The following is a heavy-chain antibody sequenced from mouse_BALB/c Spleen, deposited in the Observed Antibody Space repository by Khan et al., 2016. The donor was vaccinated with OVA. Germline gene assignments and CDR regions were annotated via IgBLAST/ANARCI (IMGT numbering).Heavy chain of an antibody. CDR1: GFTFSDYG. V-gene: IGHV5-15*02. J-gene: IGHJ3*01. D-gene: IGHD2-13*01. Sequence: EVELVESGGGLVQTGGSRKLSCAASGFTFSDYGMAWIRQGPGKGPEWVTFISSLAYNFYYADTVTGRFTISRENAKNTLYLEMNSLRSEDTAMYYCAGGDTGWFSYWGQGTLVTVSA. CDR3: AGGDTGWFSY. CDR2: ISSLAYNF.